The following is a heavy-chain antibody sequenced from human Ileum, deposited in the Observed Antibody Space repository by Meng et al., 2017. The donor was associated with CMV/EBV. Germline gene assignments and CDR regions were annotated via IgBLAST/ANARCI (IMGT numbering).Heavy chain of an antibody. D-gene: IGHD2-2*01. CDR3: ARGPQYGIVVVPAGAFDP. V-gene: IGHV1-2*02. CDR1: YTFTGYY. CDR2: INPNSGGT. J-gene: IGHJ5*02. Sequence: YTFTGYYMHWVRQAPGRGLEWMGWINPNSGGTNYAQKFQGRVTMTRDTSISTAYMELSRLRSDDTAVYYCARGPQYGIVVVPAGAFDPWGQGTLVTVSS.